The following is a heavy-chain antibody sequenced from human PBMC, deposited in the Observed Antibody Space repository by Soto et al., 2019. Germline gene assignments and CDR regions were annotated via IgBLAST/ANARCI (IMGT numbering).Heavy chain of an antibody. CDR2: IIPIFGTA. Sequence: GASVKVSCKASGGTFSSYAISWVRQAPGQGLEWMGGIIPIFGTANYAQEFQGRVTITADESTSTAYMELSSLRSEDTAVYYCARDSQRITIFGVVISYYYGMDVWGQGTTVTVSS. J-gene: IGHJ6*02. V-gene: IGHV1-69*13. CDR1: GGTFSSYA. D-gene: IGHD3-3*01. CDR3: ARDSQRITIFGVVISYYYGMDV.